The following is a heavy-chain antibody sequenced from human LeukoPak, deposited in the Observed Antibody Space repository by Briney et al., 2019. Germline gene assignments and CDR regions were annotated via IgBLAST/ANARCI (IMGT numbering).Heavy chain of an antibody. Sequence: GGSLRLSCAASGFTFSDTWMHWVRQTPGKGLEWVSSITRDSIYTFYADSVRGRFTISRDNAKNSLSLQMNSLRAEDTAVYYCAREPYNGYYGDDHYYYMDVWGKGTTATISS. CDR2: ITRDSIYT. V-gene: IGHV3-21*01. CDR3: AREPYNGYYGDDHYYYMDV. J-gene: IGHJ6*03. CDR1: GFTFSDTW. D-gene: IGHD1-20*01.